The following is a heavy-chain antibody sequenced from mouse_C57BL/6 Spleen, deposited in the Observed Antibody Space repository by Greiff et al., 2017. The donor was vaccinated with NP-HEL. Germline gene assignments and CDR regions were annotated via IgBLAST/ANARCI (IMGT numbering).Heavy chain of an antibody. CDR3: ARGGGYAMDY. Sequence: QVQLKQPGAELVKPGASVKLSCKASGYTFTSYWMQWVKQRPGQGLEWIGEIDPSDSYTNYNQKFKGKATLTVDTSSSTAYMQLSSLTSEDSAVYYCARGGGYAMDYWGQGTSVTVSS. CDR2: IDPSDSYT. CDR1: GYTFTSYW. V-gene: IGHV1-50*01. J-gene: IGHJ4*01.